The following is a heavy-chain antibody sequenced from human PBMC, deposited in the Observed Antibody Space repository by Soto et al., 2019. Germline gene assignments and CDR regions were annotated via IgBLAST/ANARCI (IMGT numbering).Heavy chain of an antibody. J-gene: IGHJ6*02. Sequence: QVQLVESGGGVVQPGRSLRLSCAASGFTFSSYGMHWVRQAPGKGLEWVAVILYDGTNKYYADSVKGRFTISRDNPKNTVYLQMNSLRPEDTAVYYCAKHGKDFYDTGRGMDVWGQGTTVTVSS. CDR2: ILYDGTNK. D-gene: IGHD3-22*01. CDR1: GFTFSSYG. CDR3: AKHGKDFYDTGRGMDV. V-gene: IGHV3-30*18.